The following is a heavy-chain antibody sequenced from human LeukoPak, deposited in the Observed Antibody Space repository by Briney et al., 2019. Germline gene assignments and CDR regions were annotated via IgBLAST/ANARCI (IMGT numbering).Heavy chain of an antibody. D-gene: IGHD2-15*01. CDR3: ARRYCSGGSCYYGSGWFDP. Sequence: GGSLRLSCKGSGYSFTSYWIGWVRQMPGKGLEWMGIIYPGDSDTRYSPSFQGQVTISADQSISTAYLQWCSLKASDTAMYYCARRYCSGGSCYYGSGWFDPWGQGTLVTVSS. CDR2: IYPGDSDT. CDR1: GYSFTSYW. J-gene: IGHJ5*02. V-gene: IGHV5-51*01.